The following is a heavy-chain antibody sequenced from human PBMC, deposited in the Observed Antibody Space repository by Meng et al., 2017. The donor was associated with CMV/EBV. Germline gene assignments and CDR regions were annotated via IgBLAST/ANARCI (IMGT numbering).Heavy chain of an antibody. V-gene: IGHV4-30-4*08. CDR3: ARAQYSSSCDY. J-gene: IGHJ4*02. D-gene: IGHD6-13*01. CDR1: GGAISSGDYY. Sequence: QQQESGPVMVKPSETLSLPCTVSGGAISSGDYYWSWIRQPPGKGLEWIGYIYYSGSTYYNPSLKSRVTISVDTSKNQFSLKLSSVTAADTAVYYCARAQYSSSCDYWGQGTLVTVFS. CDR2: IYYSGST.